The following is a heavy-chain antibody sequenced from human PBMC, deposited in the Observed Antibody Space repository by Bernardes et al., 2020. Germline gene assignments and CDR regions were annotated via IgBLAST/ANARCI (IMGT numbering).Heavy chain of an antibody. V-gene: IGHV3-53*01. Sequence: GGSLRLSCAASGFFVSSNYMSWVRQAPGRGLEWVSILYSGGNTFYADPVKGRFTISRDDSKNTLYLQMNSLRPEDTAVYYCARDVNWFDPWGQGALVTVSS. CDR3: ARDVNWFDP. CDR2: LYSGGNT. CDR1: GFFVSSNY. J-gene: IGHJ5*02.